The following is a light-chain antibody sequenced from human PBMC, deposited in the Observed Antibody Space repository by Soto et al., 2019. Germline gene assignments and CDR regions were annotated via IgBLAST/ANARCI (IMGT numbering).Light chain of an antibody. V-gene: IGKV3-20*01. CDR2: GTS. CDR3: QQRGT. Sequence: EIVLTQSPGTLSLSPGERATLSCRASQSLSSSYLAWYQQKPGQAPRLLIYGTSIRATGIPDRFSGSGSGTDFTLTISSLEPEDFAVYYCQQRGTFGGGTKVDIK. CDR1: QSLSSSY. J-gene: IGKJ4*01.